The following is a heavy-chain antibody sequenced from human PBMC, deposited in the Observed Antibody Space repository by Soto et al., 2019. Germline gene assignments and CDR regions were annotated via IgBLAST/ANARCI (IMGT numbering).Heavy chain of an antibody. CDR3: ARGNKGPGHYGPGSQGWYGP. CDR1: GGTFSSHA. V-gene: IGHV1-69*06. Sequence: QVQLVQSGAEVKKPGSSVKVSCKVSGGTFSSHAINWLRQAPGQGLAWMGVIIPTTETPNNAEKFQGRVTITADKSTTTVYMELSSLTFDDTAVYFCARGNKGPGHYGPGSQGWYGPWGQGTLVTVSS. CDR2: IIPTTETP. D-gene: IGHD3-10*01. J-gene: IGHJ5*02.